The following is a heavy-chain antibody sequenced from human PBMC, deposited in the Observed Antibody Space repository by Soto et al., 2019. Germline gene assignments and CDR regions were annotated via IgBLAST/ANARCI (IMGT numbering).Heavy chain of an antibody. CDR3: ARIVLLWFGDPLRGWFDP. D-gene: IGHD3-10*01. Sequence: QVQLQESGPGLVKPSGTLSLTCAVSGGSISSSNWWSWVRQPPGKGLEWIGEIYHTGSTNYNPSLKSRVTMSVDKSKNQFSLKLTSVTAADTAVYFCARIVLLWFGDPLRGWFDPWGQGTLVTVSS. J-gene: IGHJ5*02. CDR2: IYHTGST. V-gene: IGHV4-4*02. CDR1: GGSISSSNW.